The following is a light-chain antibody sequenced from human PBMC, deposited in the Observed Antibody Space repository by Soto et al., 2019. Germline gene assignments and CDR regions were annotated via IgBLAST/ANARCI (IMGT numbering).Light chain of an antibody. CDR3: QHYNKAPWT. CDR2: GAS. Sequence: IQMTPSPSSLSASVGDRVTLTCRSSQDIYTYLAWYQHRPGKAPELLIYGASTLQAGVPSRFSGGGSGTHFVLTISSLQPEDVATYYCQHYNKAPWTVGQGSKVDIK. CDR1: QDIYTY. J-gene: IGKJ1*01. V-gene: IGKV1-27*01.